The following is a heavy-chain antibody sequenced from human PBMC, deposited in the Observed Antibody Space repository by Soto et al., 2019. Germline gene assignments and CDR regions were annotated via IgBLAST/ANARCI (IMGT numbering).Heavy chain of an antibody. V-gene: IGHV3-30*18. CDR3: AKDLRLVPALDY. CDR2: ISYDGSNK. CDR1: GFTFSSYG. J-gene: IGHJ4*02. Sequence: GGSLRLSCAASGFTFSSYGMHWVRQAPGKGLEWVAVISYDGSNKYYADSVKGRFTISRDNSKNTLYLQMNSLRAEDTAVYYCAKDLRLVPALDYWGQGTLVTVSS. D-gene: IGHD6-19*01.